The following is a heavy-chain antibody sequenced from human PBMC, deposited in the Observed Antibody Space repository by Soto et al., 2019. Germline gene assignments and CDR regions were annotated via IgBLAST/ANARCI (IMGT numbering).Heavy chain of an antibody. CDR1: GFTFSSYG. Sequence: QVQLVESGGGVVQPGRSLRLSCAASGFTFSSYGMHWVRQAPGKGLEWVAVIWYDGSNKYYADSVKGRFTIYRDNYKNTLYLQMNSLRAEDTAVYYCARSLVATIDYWGQGTLVTVSS. D-gene: IGHD5-12*01. CDR3: ARSLVATIDY. CDR2: IWYDGSNK. V-gene: IGHV3-33*01. J-gene: IGHJ4*02.